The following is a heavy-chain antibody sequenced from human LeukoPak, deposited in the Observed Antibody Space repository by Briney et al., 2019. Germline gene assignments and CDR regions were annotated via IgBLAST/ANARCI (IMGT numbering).Heavy chain of an antibody. Sequence: PGGSLRLSCAASGFTFSDYYMSWIRQAPGKGLEWVSYISSSGSTIYYADSVKGRFTISRDNSKNTLYLQMNSLRAEDTAVYYCAKDVLLWFGETGHWYFDLWGRGTLVTVSS. V-gene: IGHV3-11*01. D-gene: IGHD3-10*01. J-gene: IGHJ2*01. CDR3: AKDVLLWFGETGHWYFDL. CDR2: ISSSGSTI. CDR1: GFTFSDYY.